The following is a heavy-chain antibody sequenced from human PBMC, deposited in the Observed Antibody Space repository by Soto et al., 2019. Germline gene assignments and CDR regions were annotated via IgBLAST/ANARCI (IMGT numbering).Heavy chain of an antibody. D-gene: IGHD5-12*01. Sequence: GASVKVSCKASGGTFTSYPISWLRHAPAQGPEWMGGIIPIFGTANYAQKFQGRVTITADDSTSTAYMELSSLIPEDTAVYYCARIGADNCGYPSNYYGMDVCGQGSRVTVSS. CDR3: ARIGADNCGYPSNYYGMDV. J-gene: IGHJ6*02. CDR2: IIPIFGTA. V-gene: IGHV1-69*13. CDR1: GGTFTSYP.